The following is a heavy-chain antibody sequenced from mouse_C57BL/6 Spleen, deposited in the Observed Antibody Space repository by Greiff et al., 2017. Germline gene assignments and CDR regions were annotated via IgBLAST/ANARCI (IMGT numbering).Heavy chain of an antibody. V-gene: IGHV1-26*01. CDR3: VADGYYFDY. J-gene: IGHJ2*01. Sequence: EVQLQQSGPELVKPGASVKISCKASGYTFTDYYMNWVKQSHGKSLEWIGDINPNNGGTSYNQKFKGKATLTVDKSSSTAYMELRSLTSEDSAVYYCVADGYYFDYWGQGTTLTVSS. CDR1: GYTFTDYY. CDR2: INPNNGGT. D-gene: IGHD2-3*01.